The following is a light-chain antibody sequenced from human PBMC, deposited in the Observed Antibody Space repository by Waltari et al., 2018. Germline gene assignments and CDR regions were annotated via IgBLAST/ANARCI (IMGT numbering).Light chain of an antibody. CDR3: QQYSIWPPLT. V-gene: IGKV3-15*01. J-gene: IGKJ4*01. CDR1: QSVRSN. Sequence: EIVMTQSPATLSVSPGERVSLSCRASQSVRSNLAWYQHKPGQSPRLLIYGASTRATDIPARFSGSGSGTEFTLVISSLQSEDFAVYYCQQYSIWPPLTFGGGTKVEIK. CDR2: GAS.